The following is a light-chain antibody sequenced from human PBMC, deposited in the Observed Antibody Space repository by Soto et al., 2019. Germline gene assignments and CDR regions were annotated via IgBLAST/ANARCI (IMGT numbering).Light chain of an antibody. J-gene: IGLJ1*01. V-gene: IGLV2-23*01. CDR3: CSYAGSSTYV. CDR1: SSNIGSNT. CDR2: EGS. Sequence: QSVLTQPPSASGTPGQRVTISCSGSSSNIGSNTVNWYQQHPGKAPKLMIYEGSKRPSGVSNRFSGSKSGNTASLTISGLQAEDEADYYCCSYAGSSTYVFGTGTKLTVL.